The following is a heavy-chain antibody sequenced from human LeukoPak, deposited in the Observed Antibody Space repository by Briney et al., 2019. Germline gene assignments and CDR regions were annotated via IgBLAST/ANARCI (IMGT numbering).Heavy chain of an antibody. CDR3: ARDCSNGVCYPRDY. CDR2: ITTYNGEK. V-gene: IGHV1-18*01. CDR1: GYTLSGYG. D-gene: IGHD2-8*01. J-gene: IGHJ4*02. Sequence: ASVKVSCKASGYTLSGYGISWVRQAPGQGLEWVGWITTYNGEKIYSQKFQGRVTMTTDTSSGTYYMELRNLRSDDTAIYYCARDCSNGVCYPRDYWGQGTLVIVSS.